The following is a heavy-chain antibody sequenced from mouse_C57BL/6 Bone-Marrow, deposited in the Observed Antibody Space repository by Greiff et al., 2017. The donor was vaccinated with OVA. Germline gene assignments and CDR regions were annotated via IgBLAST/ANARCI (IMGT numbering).Heavy chain of an antibody. Sequence: QVQLQQSGAELARPGASVKMSCKASGYTFTSSTMHWVKQRPGQGLEWIGYINPSSGYTKYNQKFKDKATLTADKSSSAAYMQLSSLTSEDSAVYYCARHVRYAMDYWGQGTSVTVSA. CDR3: ARHVRYAMDY. J-gene: IGHJ4*01. V-gene: IGHV1-4*01. CDR1: GYTFTSST. CDR2: INPSSGYT.